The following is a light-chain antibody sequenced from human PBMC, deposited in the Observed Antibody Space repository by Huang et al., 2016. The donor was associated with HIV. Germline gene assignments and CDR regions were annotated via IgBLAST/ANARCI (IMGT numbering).Light chain of an antibody. Sequence: IVMTQSPATLSVSPGERVTVSCRANRSVSSNLAWYQQRPGQAPRLLIYGSSTRAPVIPARFSGRGSGTDCSLTIISLQSEEFALYYCQHYNNWLLSFGGGTRVDI. CDR3: QHYNNWLLS. CDR1: RSVSSN. J-gene: IGKJ4*01. V-gene: IGKV3-15*01. CDR2: GSS.